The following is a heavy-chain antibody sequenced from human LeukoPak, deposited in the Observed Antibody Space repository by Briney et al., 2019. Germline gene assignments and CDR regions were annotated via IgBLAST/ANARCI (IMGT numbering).Heavy chain of an antibody. D-gene: IGHD2-2*01. CDR3: ARVVVVPAAITPGGFDY. J-gene: IGHJ4*02. CDR1: GFTFSSYW. V-gene: IGHV3-7*01. CDR2: IKQDGSEK. Sequence: GGSLRLSCAASGFTFSSYWMSWVRQAPGKGLERVANIKQDGSEKYYVDSVKGRFTISRDNAKNSLYLQMNSLRAEDTAVYYCARVVVVPAAITPGGFDYWGQGTLVTVSS.